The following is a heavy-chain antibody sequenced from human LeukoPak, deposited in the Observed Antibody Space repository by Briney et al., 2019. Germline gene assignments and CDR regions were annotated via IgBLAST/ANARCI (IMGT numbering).Heavy chain of an antibody. Sequence: SETLSLTCAVYGGSFSGYYWSWIRQPPGKGLEWIGEINHSGSTNYNPSLKSRVTISVDTSKNQFSLKLSSVTAADTAVYYCARHGHYYDSSGYKGGWFDPWGQGTLVTVSS. V-gene: IGHV4-34*01. CDR3: ARHGHYYDSSGYKGGWFDP. CDR2: INHSGST. J-gene: IGHJ5*02. CDR1: GGSFSGYY. D-gene: IGHD3-22*01.